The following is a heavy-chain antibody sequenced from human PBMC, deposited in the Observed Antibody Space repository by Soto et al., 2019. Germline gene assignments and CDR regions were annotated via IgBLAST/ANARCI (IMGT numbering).Heavy chain of an antibody. CDR3: VRWSITIFGVAYFDY. V-gene: IGHV3-21*01. CDR1: GFTFSSYS. Sequence: PGGSLRLSGAASGFTFSSYSMNWVRQAPGKGLEWVSSISSSSSYIYYADSVKGRFTISRDNAKNSLYLQMNSLRAEDTAVYYCVRWSITIFGVAYFDYWGQGTLVTVSS. CDR2: ISSSSSYI. D-gene: IGHD3-3*01. J-gene: IGHJ4*02.